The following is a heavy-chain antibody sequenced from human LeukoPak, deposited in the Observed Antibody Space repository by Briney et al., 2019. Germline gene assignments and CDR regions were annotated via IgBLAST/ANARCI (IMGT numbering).Heavy chain of an antibody. J-gene: IGHJ3*02. D-gene: IGHD3-3*01. CDR2: TTGSGGST. CDR3: AKGPNFWLTPIAFAI. CDR1: GFTFTTYA. V-gene: IGHV3-23*01. Sequence: PGGSLRLSCAASGFTFTTYAMSGVRQAPGKGLEWVSGTTGSGGSTYYADSVKGRFTISRDNSKNPLSLQMNSLRAEDTAVYYCAKGPNFWLTPIAFAIWGQGTMVTVSS.